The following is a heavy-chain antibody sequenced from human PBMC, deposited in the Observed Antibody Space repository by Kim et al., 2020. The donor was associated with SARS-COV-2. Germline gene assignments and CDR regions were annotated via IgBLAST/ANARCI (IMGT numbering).Heavy chain of an antibody. V-gene: IGHV4-34*01. CDR3: ARGPPIAARSWFDP. Sequence: SETLSLTCAVYGGSFSGYYWSWIRQPPGKGLEWIGEINHSGSTNYNPSLKSRVTISVDTSKNQFSLKLSSVTAADTAVYYCARGPPIAARSWFDPWGQGTLVTVSS. J-gene: IGHJ5*02. D-gene: IGHD6-6*01. CDR1: GGSFSGYY. CDR2: INHSGST.